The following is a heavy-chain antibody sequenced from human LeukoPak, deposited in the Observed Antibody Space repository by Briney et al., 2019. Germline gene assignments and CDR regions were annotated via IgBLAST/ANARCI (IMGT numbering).Heavy chain of an antibody. J-gene: IGHJ5*01. CDR3: VREVSVLSACFDS. V-gene: IGHV3-7*01. Sequence: GGSQRLLCTPSGFPYRQYYMSWARHAPGKGLEWVANIKPDRSDKYYVESLKGRFSISRDNAKNSLCLQMDSLRADDTGVYYCVREVSVLSACFDSWGQGSLVIVSS. CDR1: GFPYRQYY. CDR2: IKPDRSDK. D-gene: IGHD2-8*01.